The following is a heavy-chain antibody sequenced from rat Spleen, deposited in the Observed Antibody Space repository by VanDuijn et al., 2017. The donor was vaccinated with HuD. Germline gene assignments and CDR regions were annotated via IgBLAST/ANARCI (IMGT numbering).Heavy chain of an antibody. J-gene: IGHJ3*01. D-gene: IGHD1-3*01. V-gene: IGHV5-7*01. CDR3: ARPSYGFPFAY. CDR2: ITYDGSGT. CDR1: GFTFSDYN. Sequence: EVQLMESGRGLVQPGRSLKLSCAASGFTFSDYNMAWVRQAPKKGLEWVATITYDGSGTYYRDSVKGRFTISRDNAKSTLYLQMDSLRSEDTATYYCARPSYGFPFAYWGQGTLVTVSS.